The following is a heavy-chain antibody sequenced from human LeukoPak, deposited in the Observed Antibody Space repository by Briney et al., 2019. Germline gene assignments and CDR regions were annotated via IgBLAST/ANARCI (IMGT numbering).Heavy chain of an antibody. CDR1: GGTFSSYA. CDR3: ARALLWFGEPSHIDY. J-gene: IGHJ4*02. Sequence: SVKVSCKASGGTFSSYAISWVRQAPGQGLEWMGGIIPIFGTANYAQKFQGRVTITADESTSTAYMELSSLRSEDTAVYYCARALLWFGEPSHIDYWGQGTLVTASS. CDR2: IIPIFGTA. D-gene: IGHD3-10*01. V-gene: IGHV1-69*13.